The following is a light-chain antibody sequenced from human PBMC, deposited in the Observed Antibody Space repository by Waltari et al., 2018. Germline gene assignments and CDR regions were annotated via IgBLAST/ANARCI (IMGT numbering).Light chain of an antibody. CDR3: MQGTHWPWT. V-gene: IGKV2-30*02. Sequence: DVVMTQSPLSLPVTLGQPASISCRSSQSLVHSDGNTYVNWFQQRPGQSPRRLFSRVSNRETGVPDGFSGGGSGTDFTLKIRGVEAEDVGVYYCMQGTHWPWTFGQGTKVEIK. CDR1: QSLVHSDGNTY. CDR2: RVS. J-gene: IGKJ1*01.